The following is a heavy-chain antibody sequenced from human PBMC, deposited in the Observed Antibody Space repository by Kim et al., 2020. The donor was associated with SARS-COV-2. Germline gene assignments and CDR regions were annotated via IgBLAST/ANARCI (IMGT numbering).Heavy chain of an antibody. J-gene: IGHJ4*02. V-gene: IGHV4-59*08. D-gene: IGHD3-16*01. Sequence: SETLSLTCTVSGGSISSYYWSWIRQPPGKGLEWIGYIYYSGSTNYNPSLKSRVTISVDTSKNQFSLKLSSVTAADTAVYYCARHGLGWLLGGFDYWGQGTLVTVSS. CDR1: GGSISSYY. CDR2: IYYSGST. CDR3: ARHGLGWLLGGFDY.